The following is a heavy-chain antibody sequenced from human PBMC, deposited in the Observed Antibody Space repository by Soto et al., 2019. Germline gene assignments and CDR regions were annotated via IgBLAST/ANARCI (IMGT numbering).Heavy chain of an antibody. CDR3: ARGGHVVVVTAALDY. J-gene: IGHJ4*02. CDR2: VNPSGGHT. Sequence: QVQLVQSGAEVKKPGASVKVSCKASGDTFTDYYIHWVRQAPGQGLEWMGTVNPSGGHTTYAQHFRGRRTMTRDPSTSTLYMELTSLTSGDTAVYYCARGGHVVVVTAALDYWGQGTLVTVSS. CDR1: GDTFTDYY. V-gene: IGHV1-46*01. D-gene: IGHD2-21*02.